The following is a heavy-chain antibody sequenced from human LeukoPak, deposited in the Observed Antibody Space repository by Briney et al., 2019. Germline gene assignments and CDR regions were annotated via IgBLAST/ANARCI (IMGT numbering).Heavy chain of an antibody. CDR3: ARDLRIVVVITTTYYYYGMDV. D-gene: IGHD3-22*01. CDR1: GYTFTGYY. V-gene: IGHV1-2*02. Sequence: ASVKVSCKASGYTFTGYYMHWVRQAPGQGLEWMGWINPNSGGTKYAQKFQGRVTMTRDTSISTAYMELSRLRSDDTAVYYCARDLRIVVVITTTYYYYGMDVWGQGTTVTVSS. CDR2: INPNSGGT. J-gene: IGHJ6*02.